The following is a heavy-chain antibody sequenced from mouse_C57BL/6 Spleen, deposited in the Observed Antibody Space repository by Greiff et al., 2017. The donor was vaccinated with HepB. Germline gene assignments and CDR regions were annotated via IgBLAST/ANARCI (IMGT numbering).Heavy chain of an antibody. Sequence: QVHVKQPGPELVKPGASVKISCKASGYAFSSSWMNWVKQRPGKGLEWIGRIYPGDGDTNYNGKFKGKATLTADKSSSTAYMQLSSLTSEDSAVYFCARSNYVNYFDYWGQGTTLTVSS. CDR1: GYAFSSSW. CDR2: IYPGDGDT. D-gene: IGHD2-5*01. V-gene: IGHV1-82*01. CDR3: ARSNYVNYFDY. J-gene: IGHJ2*01.